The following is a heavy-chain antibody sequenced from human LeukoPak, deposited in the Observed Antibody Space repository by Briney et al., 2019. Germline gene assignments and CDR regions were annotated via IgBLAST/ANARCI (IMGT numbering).Heavy chain of an antibody. V-gene: IGHV4-31*03. D-gene: IGHD2-15*01. J-gene: IGHJ6*02. CDR1: GGSISSGGYY. Sequence: SETLSRTCTVSGGSISSGGYYWSWIRQHPGKGLEWIGYIYYSGSTYYNPSLKSRVSISADTSKNQFSLKLSSVTAADTAVYYCASRGGYCSGGSCSSPYGMDVWGQGTTVTVSS. CDR2: IYYSGST. CDR3: ASRGGYCSGGSCSSPYGMDV.